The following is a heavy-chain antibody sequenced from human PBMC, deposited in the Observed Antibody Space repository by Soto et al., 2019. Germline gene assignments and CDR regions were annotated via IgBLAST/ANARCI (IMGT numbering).Heavy chain of an antibody. CDR2: IIPIFGTA. CDR1: GGTFSSYA. CDR3: ASVFTMVRGVHYYYYGMDV. J-gene: IGHJ6*02. D-gene: IGHD3-10*01. V-gene: IGHV1-69*12. Sequence: QVQLVQSGAEVKKPGSSVKVSCKASGGTFSSYAISWVRQAPGQGLEWMGGIIPIFGTANYAQKFQGRVTITADESTSTAYMELSSLRSEDTAVYYCASVFTMVRGVHYYYYGMDVWGQGTTVTVSS.